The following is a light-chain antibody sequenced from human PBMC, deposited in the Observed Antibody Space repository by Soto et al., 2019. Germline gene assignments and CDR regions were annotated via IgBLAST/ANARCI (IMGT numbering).Light chain of an antibody. CDR2: WAS. CDR3: QHYYTTPYT. V-gene: IGKV4-1*01. Sequence: DIVMTQSPDSLAVSLGERATINCKSSQSVLYSSNNKNYLAWYQQEPGQPPKLLISWASTRESGVPDRFCGRGSGKAFTITISNLQAEDVAVYYCQHYYTTPYTFGQGTKLEIK. J-gene: IGKJ2*01. CDR1: QSVLYSSNNKNY.